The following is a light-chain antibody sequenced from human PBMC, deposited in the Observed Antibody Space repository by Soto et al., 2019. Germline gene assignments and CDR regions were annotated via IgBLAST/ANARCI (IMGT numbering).Light chain of an antibody. CDR3: QQYNNWPPWT. V-gene: IGKV3D-15*01. J-gene: IGKJ1*01. CDR1: QSVSSY. CDR2: EAS. Sequence: EIVLTQSPATLSLSPGERATLSCRASQSVSSYLAWYQQKPGQAPRLLMYEASNRATGIPARFSGSGSGTEFTLTIYSLQSEDFAVYYCQQYNNWPPWTFGQGTKVDI.